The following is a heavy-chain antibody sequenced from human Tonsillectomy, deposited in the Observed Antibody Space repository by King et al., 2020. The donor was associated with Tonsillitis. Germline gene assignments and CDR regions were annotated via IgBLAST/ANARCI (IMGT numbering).Heavy chain of an antibody. J-gene: IGHJ4*02. Sequence: VQLQQLGAGLLKPSETLSLTCAVYGGSFSGYYWTWIRQPPGKVLEWLGEINHTGSSNYNPTLKSRVTISVDTSKNQFSLNLSSVTSADTAVYYCARDPHGPYDYWGQGILVTVSS. CDR2: INHTGSS. V-gene: IGHV4-34*01. CDR1: GGSFSGYY. CDR3: ARDPHGPYDY.